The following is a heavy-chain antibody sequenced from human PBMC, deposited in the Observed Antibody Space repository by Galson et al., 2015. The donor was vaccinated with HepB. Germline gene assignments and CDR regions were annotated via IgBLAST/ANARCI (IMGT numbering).Heavy chain of an antibody. Sequence: SLRLSCAASGFTFSNAWMNWVRQAPGKGLEWVGRIKSKTDGGTTDYAAPVKGRFTISRDDSKNTLYLQMNSLKTEDTAVYYCTTGVLNYYDSSGYYDTPGAFDIWGQGTMVTVSS. CDR2: IKSKTDGGTT. J-gene: IGHJ3*02. V-gene: IGHV3-15*07. CDR3: TTGVLNYYDSSGYYDTPGAFDI. CDR1: GFTFSNAW. D-gene: IGHD3-22*01.